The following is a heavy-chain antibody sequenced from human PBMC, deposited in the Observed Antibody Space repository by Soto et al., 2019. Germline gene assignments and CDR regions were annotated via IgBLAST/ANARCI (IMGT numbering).Heavy chain of an antibody. V-gene: IGHV4-34*01. D-gene: IGHD6-25*01. CDR3: KRAERVPRSWFAR. CDR1: GGSFRNYY. CDR2: VNHSGEA. J-gene: IGHJ5*02. Sequence: PSEPLSLTCGVYGGSFRNYYWIWVRQPPGKGLEWIGEVNHSGEATYNPSLQSRVTISLDTSNNHFSLKMTSMTAADTAMYFCKRAERVPRSWFARWGQGTQVTFDS.